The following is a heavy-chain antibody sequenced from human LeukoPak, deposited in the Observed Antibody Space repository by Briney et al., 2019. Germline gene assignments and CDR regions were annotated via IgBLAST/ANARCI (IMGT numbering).Heavy chain of an antibody. CDR1: GFTFSSYS. J-gene: IGHJ5*02. CDR3: ARDRHDYGVHGPWFDP. Sequence: GGSLRLSCAASGFTFSSYSMNWVRQAPGKGLEWVSSISSSSSYIYYAGSVKGRFTISRDNAKNSLYLQMNSLRAEDTAVYYCARDRHDYGVHGPWFDPWGQGTLVTVSS. D-gene: IGHD4-17*01. CDR2: ISSSSSYI. V-gene: IGHV3-21*01.